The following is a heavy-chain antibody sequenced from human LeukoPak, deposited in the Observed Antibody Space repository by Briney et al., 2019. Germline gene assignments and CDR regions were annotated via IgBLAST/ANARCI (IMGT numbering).Heavy chain of an antibody. J-gene: IGHJ5*02. CDR3: ARVEWEPQYNWFDP. D-gene: IGHD1-26*01. CDR1: GYTFTSNG. V-gene: IGHV1-18*01. CDR2: ISAYNGNT. Sequence: ASVKVSCTASGYTFTSNGISWVRQAPGQGLEWMGWISAYNGNTNYAQKLQGRVTMTTDTSTSTAYMELRSLRSDDTAVYYCARVEWEPQYNWFDPWGQGTLVTVSS.